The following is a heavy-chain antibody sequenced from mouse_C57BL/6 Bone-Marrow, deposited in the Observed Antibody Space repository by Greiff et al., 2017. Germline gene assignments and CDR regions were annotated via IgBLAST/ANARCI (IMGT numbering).Heavy chain of an antibody. D-gene: IGHD2-5*01. CDR2: FYPGSGST. J-gene: IGHJ1*03. V-gene: IGHV1-55*01. CDR3: ARPYYSNYWYFDV. CDR1: GYTFTSYW. Sequence: VQLQQPGAELVKPGASVKMSCKASGYTFTSYWITWVKQRPGQGLEWIGDFYPGSGSTNYNKKFKSKATLTVDTSSSTAYMQLSSLSSEVSAVYYCARPYYSNYWYFDVWGTGTTVTVSS.